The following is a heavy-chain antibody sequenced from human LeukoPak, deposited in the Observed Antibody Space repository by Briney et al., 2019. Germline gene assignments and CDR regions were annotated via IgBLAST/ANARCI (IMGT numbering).Heavy chain of an antibody. CDR3: ARVKWELLPFDY. CDR2: IYHSGRT. J-gene: IGHJ4*02. D-gene: IGHD1-26*01. Sequence: SETLSLTCTDSGYSISDGYYWGWTRQPPGKGLEWIGSIYHSGRTHYNPSLKSRVTISVDTSKNQFSLKLSSVTAADTAVYYCARVKWELLPFDYWGQGTLVTVSS. V-gene: IGHV4-38-2*02. CDR1: GYSISDGYY.